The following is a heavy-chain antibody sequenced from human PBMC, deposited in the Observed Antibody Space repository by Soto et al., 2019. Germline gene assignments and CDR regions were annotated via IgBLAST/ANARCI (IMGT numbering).Heavy chain of an antibody. Sequence: EASVKVSCKASGYTFTSYDINWVRQATGQGLEWMGWMNPNSGNTGYAQKFQGRVTMTRNTSISTAYMELSSLRSEDTAVYYGASVSATVTTLGLDYYYYGMDVWGQGTTVTVSS. CDR3: ASVSATVTTLGLDYYYYGMDV. V-gene: IGHV1-8*01. CDR2: MNPNSGNT. CDR1: GYTFTSYD. D-gene: IGHD4-17*01. J-gene: IGHJ6*02.